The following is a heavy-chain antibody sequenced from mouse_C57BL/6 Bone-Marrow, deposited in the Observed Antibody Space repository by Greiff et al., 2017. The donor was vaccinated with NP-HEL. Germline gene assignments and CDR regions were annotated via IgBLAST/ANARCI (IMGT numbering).Heavy chain of an antibody. J-gene: IGHJ2*01. CDR1: GYTFTSYG. CDR2: IYPRSGNT. CDR3: ARGPLTTVVPFDY. V-gene: IGHV1-81*01. Sequence: VQRVESGAELARPGASVKLSCKASGYTFTSYGISWVKQRTGQGLEWIGEIYPRSGNTYYNEKFKGKATLTADKSSSTAYMELRSLTSEDSAVYFCARGPLTTVVPFDYWGQGTTLTVSS. D-gene: IGHD1-1*01.